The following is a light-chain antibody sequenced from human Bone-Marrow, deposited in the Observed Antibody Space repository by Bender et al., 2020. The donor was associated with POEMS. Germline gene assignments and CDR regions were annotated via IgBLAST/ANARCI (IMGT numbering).Light chain of an antibody. CDR1: PLPKLF. CDR2: KDS. J-gene: IGLJ2*01. V-gene: IGLV3-25*03. Sequence: SFELTQSPSVSVSPGQTARITCSGGPLPKLFAYWYQVKPGQAPLLVIYKDSKRPSGIPERFSGSTSGTGVTLTISGVQAEDEADYYCQSGDSTVTYPVIFGGGTKLTVL. CDR3: QSGDSTVTYPVI.